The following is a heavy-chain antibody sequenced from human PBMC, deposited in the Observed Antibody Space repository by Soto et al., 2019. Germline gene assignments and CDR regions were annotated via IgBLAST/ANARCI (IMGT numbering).Heavy chain of an antibody. J-gene: IGHJ4*02. Sequence: GGSLRLSCAASGFTFSTYWMHWVRQAPGKGLVWVSCINNDGSGTSYADSVKGRFTISRDNAKNTLYLQMNSLRAEDTAVYYCAKGFSGYDFAYWGQGTPVTVSS. CDR2: INNDGSGT. CDR3: AKGFSGYDFAY. D-gene: IGHD5-12*01. CDR1: GFTFSTYW. V-gene: IGHV3-74*01.